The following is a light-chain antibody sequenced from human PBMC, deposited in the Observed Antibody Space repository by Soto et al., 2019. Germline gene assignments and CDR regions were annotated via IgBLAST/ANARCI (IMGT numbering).Light chain of an antibody. CDR1: QSISSY. Sequence: DIQMTQFPSSLSASVGDRVTITCRASQSISSYLNWYQQKPGKAPKLLIYAASSLQRGVPSRFSGSGSGTDFTLTISSLQPEDFATYYCQQSYSTPPITFGQGTRLEIK. V-gene: IGKV1-39*01. CDR2: AAS. CDR3: QQSYSTPPIT. J-gene: IGKJ5*01.